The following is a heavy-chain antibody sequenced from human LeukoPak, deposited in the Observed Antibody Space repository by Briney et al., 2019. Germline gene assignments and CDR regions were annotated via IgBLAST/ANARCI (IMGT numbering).Heavy chain of an antibody. J-gene: IGHJ4*02. CDR1: GGSISSYY. D-gene: IGHD1-26*01. V-gene: IGHV4-59*01. CDR3: ARTYYTFDY. Sequence: SETLSLTCTVSGGSISSYYWSWTRQPPGKGLEWIGYIYYSGSTNYNPSLKSRVTISVDTSKNQFSLKLSSVTAADTAVYYCARTYYTFDYWGQGTLVTVSS. CDR2: IYYSGST.